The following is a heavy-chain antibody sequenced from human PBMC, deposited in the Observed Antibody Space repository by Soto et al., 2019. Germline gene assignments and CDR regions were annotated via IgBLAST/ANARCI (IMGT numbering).Heavy chain of an antibody. V-gene: IGHV3-30*18. CDR1: GSSFSSYG. CDR3: AKDGLYSAVAGTGGTNYYYYDAMDV. Sequence: GGSLRLSCAASGSSFSSYGIHWVRQVPGKGLEWVAVISYDGTYKHYADSVKGRFTFSRDNSKNTVYLQMNTLRAEDTAVYYCAKDGLYSAVAGTGGTNYYYYDAMDVWGQGTTVTVSS. J-gene: IGHJ6*02. D-gene: IGHD6-19*01. CDR2: ISYDGTYK.